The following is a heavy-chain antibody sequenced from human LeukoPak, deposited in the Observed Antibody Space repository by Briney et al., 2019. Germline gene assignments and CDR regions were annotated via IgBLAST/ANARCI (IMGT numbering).Heavy chain of an antibody. CDR2: INHSGST. CDR1: GGSFSGYY. Sequence: SETLSLTCAVYGGSFSGYYWSWIRQPPGKGLEWIGEINHSGSTNYNPSLKSRVTISVDTSKNQFSLKLSSVTAADTAVYYCARHSAHSSTNDAFDIWGQGTMVTVSS. V-gene: IGHV4-34*01. D-gene: IGHD6-13*01. CDR3: ARHSAHSSTNDAFDI. J-gene: IGHJ3*02.